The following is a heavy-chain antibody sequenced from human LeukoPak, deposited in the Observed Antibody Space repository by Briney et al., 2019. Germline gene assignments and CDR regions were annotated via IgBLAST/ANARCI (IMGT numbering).Heavy chain of an antibody. CDR2: IIPIFGTA. D-gene: IGHD3-3*01. CDR1: GGTFSSYA. Sequence: SVKVSCKASGGTFSSYAISWVRQAPGQGLEWMGGIIPIFGTANYAQKFQGRVTITTDESTSTAYMELSSLRSEDTAVYYCARNFWSGYYQYNWFDPWGQGTLVTVSS. J-gene: IGHJ5*02. V-gene: IGHV1-69*05. CDR3: ARNFWSGYYQYNWFDP.